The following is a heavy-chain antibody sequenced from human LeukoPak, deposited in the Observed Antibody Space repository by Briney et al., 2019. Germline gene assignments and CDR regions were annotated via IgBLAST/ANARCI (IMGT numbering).Heavy chain of an antibody. V-gene: IGHV4-59*01. J-gene: IGHJ6*03. CDR3: ARSGTGRDCSSTRCQNYYYYMDV. Sequence: PSETLSLTCIVSGGSISSYYWSWIRQPPGKGLEWIGYIYYSGSTNYNPSLKSRVTISVDTSKNQFSLKLSSVTAADTAVYYCARSGTGRDCSSTRCQNYYYYMDVWGKGTTVTVSS. CDR2: IYYSGST. CDR1: GGSISSYY. D-gene: IGHD2-2*01.